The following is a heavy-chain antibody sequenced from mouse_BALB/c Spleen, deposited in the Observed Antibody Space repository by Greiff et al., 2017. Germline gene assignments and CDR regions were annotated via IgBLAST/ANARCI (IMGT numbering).Heavy chain of an antibody. CDR1: GFTFSSFG. CDR3: AIDRSLFDY. CDR2: ISSGSSTI. V-gene: IGHV5-17*02. D-gene: IGHD2-14*01. Sequence: EVQLVESGGGLVQPGGSRKLSCAASGFTFSSFGMHWVRQAPEKGLEWVAYISSGSSTIYYADTVKGRFTISRDNPKNTLFLQMTSLRSEDTAMYYCAIDRSLFDYWGQGTTLTVSS. J-gene: IGHJ2*01.